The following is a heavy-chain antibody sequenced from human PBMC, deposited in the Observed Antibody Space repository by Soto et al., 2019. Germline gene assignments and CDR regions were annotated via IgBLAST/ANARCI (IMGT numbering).Heavy chain of an antibody. CDR3: ARGRDTAMVTLIYYYGMDV. D-gene: IGHD5-18*01. V-gene: IGHV1-69*13. Sequence: ASVKVSCKASGGTFSSYAISWVRQAPGQGLEWMGGIIPIFGTANYAQKFQGRVTITADESTSTAYMELSSLRSEDTAVYYCARGRDTAMVTLIYYYGMDVWGQGTTVTVSS. CDR2: IIPIFGTA. CDR1: GGTFSSYA. J-gene: IGHJ6*02.